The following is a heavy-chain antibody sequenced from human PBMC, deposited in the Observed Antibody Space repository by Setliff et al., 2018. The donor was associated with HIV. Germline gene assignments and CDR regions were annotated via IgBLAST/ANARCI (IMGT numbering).Heavy chain of an antibody. CDR1: GFTFSSCW. Sequence: GGSLRLSCAASGFTFSSCWVTWVRQGPGKGLEWVANIKQDGSEKYYVDSVKGRFTISRDNGKNSLYLEMNNLRGEDSAVYYCARDPAMSGWALADWGQGTQVTVS. CDR2: IKQDGSEK. CDR3: ARDPAMSGWALAD. V-gene: IGHV3-7*01. D-gene: IGHD6-19*01. J-gene: IGHJ4*02.